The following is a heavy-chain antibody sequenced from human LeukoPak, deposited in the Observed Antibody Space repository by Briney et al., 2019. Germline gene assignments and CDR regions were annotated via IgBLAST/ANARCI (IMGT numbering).Heavy chain of an antibody. V-gene: IGHV4-39*07. CDR2: IYYSGST. J-gene: IGHJ4*02. CDR1: GGSISSSSYY. Sequence: SETLSLTCTVSGGSISSSSYYWGWIRQPPGKGLEWIGSIYYSGSTYYNPSLKSRVTISVDTSKNQFSLKLSSVTAADTAVYYCARVGFEKMATSSFDYWGQGTLVTVSS. D-gene: IGHD5-24*01. CDR3: ARVGFEKMATSSFDY.